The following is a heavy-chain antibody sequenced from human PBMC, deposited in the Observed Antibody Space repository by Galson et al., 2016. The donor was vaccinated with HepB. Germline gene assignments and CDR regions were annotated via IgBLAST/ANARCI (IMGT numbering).Heavy chain of an antibody. Sequence: SLRLSCAASGFTFSDYDMHWVRQTTGQGLEWVSSIGTAGDTYYPGSVKGRFTIPRENAKNSLYLQMNSLRAGDTAVYSCARDGNGFRAFDIWGQGTMVTVSS. D-gene: IGHD1-1*01. J-gene: IGHJ3*02. V-gene: IGHV3-13*01. CDR3: ARDGNGFRAFDI. CDR1: GFTFSDYD. CDR2: IGTAGDT.